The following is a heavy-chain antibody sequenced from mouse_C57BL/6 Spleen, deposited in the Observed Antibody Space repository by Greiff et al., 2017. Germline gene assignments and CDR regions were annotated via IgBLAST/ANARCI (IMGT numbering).Heavy chain of an antibody. CDR3: ARVGTAQATAY. CDR2: IYPRSGNT. CDR1: GYTFTSYG. D-gene: IGHD3-2*02. Sequence: VKVVESGAELARPGASVKLSCKASGYTFTSYGISWVKQRTGQGLEWIGEIYPRSGNTYYNEKFKGKATLTADKSSSTAYMELRSLTSEDSAVYFCARVGTAQATAYWGQGTLVTVSA. V-gene: IGHV1-81*01. J-gene: IGHJ3*01.